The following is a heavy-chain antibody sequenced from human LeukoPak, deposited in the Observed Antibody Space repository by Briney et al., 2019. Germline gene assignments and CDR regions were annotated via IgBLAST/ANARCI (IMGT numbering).Heavy chain of an antibody. CDR2: IKSKTDGGTT. V-gene: IGHV3-15*07. CDR1: GFTFSNAW. CDR3: TTVGNMGLFPVD. J-gene: IGHJ4*02. D-gene: IGHD2/OR15-2a*01. Sequence: KAGGSLRLSCAASGFTFSNAWMDWVRQAPGKGLEWVGRIKSKTDGGTTDYAAPVKGRFTISRDDLKNTLYLQMNSLKTEDTAVYYCTTVGNMGLFPVDWGQGTLVTVSS.